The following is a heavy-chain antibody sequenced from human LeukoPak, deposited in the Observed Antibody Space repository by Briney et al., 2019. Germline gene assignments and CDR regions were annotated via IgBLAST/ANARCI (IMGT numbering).Heavy chain of an antibody. CDR2: IKHGGSI. CDR1: GGSFNGYY. D-gene: IGHD2-8*01. V-gene: IGHV4-34*01. CDR3: ARADVPSGGLMVYATQPGGLRYYYYMDV. J-gene: IGHJ6*03. Sequence: SETLSVTSAVHGGSFNGYYWSWMPQPPGKGREGSGEIKHGGSINYNPSLESRVTRPVDTSKKQFSPNRNCVPAAHTAVYYCARADVPSGGLMVYATQPGGLRYYYYMDVWGKGTTVTVSS.